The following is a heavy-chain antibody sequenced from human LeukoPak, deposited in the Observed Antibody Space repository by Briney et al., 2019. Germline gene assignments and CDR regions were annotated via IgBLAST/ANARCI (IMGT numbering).Heavy chain of an antibody. CDR1: GFTFSTSW. D-gene: IGHD3-22*01. V-gene: IGHV3-7*01. J-gene: IGHJ4*02. CDR3: ARDYDSSGYYPNWAY. CDR2: IKGDGSVQ. Sequence: PGGSLRLSCVASGFTFSTSWMNWVRQAPGKGLEWVANIKGDGSVQSYVDSVKGRFTISRDNAKNSLYLQMNSLRAEDTAVYYCARDYDSSGYYPNWAYWGQGTLVTVSS.